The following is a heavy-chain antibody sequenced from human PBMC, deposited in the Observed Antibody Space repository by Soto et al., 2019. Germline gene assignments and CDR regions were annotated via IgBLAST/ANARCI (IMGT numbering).Heavy chain of an antibody. CDR3: ARGKYQLLLDWFDP. CDR2: ISAYNGNT. CDR1: GGTFSSYA. J-gene: IGHJ5*02. Sequence: ASVKVSCKASGGTFSSYAISWVRQAPGQGLEWMGWISAYNGNTNYAQKLQGRVTMTTDTSTSTAYMELRSLRSDDTAVYYCARGKYQLLLDWFDPWGQGTLVTVSS. V-gene: IGHV1-18*01. D-gene: IGHD2-2*01.